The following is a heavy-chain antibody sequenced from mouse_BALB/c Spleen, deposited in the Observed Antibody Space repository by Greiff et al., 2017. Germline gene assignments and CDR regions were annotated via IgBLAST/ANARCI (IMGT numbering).Heavy chain of an antibody. CDR1: GFTFSDFY. D-gene: IGHD2-4*01. CDR2: SRNKANDYTT. Sequence: EVQVVESGGGLVQPGGSLRLSCATSGFTFSDFYMEWVRQPPGKRLEWIAASRNKANDYTTEYSASVKGRFIVSRDTSQSILYLQMNALRAEDTAIYYCARANYDYDGFAYWGQGTLVTVSA. V-gene: IGHV7-1*02. CDR3: ARANYDYDGFAY. J-gene: IGHJ3*01.